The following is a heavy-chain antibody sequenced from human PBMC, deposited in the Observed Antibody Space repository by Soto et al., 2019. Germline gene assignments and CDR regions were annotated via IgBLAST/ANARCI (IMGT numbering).Heavy chain of an antibody. V-gene: IGHV1-69*13. CDR1: GGTFSNYG. J-gene: IGHJ4*02. CDR2: IIPVFGTT. CDR3: ATEIYYDSSGYYCP. D-gene: IGHD3-22*01. Sequence: SVKVSCKASGGTFSNYGIKWVRQAPGQGLEWMGGIIPVFGTTNYAQNFQGRLTITADDPTSTAYMELSSLRSEDTAVYYCATEIYYDSSGYYCPWGQGTLVTVSS.